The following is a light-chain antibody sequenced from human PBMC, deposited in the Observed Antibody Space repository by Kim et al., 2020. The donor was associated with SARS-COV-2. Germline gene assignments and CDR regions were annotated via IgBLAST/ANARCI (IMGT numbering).Light chain of an antibody. CDR1: QSLLYTSQNKNF. Sequence: DIVMTQSPDSLAVSLGERATIRCKASQSLLYTSQNKNFLSWYQQRPGQPPKLLIYWASTRESGVPDRFSGSGSRTDFTLTINNLQAEDVAVYYCHQSYSSPPSFGGGTKVDIK. CDR2: WAS. V-gene: IGKV4-1*01. CDR3: HQSYSSPPS. J-gene: IGKJ4*01.